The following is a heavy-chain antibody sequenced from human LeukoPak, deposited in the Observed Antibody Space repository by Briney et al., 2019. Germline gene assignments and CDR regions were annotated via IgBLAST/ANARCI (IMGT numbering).Heavy chain of an antibody. CDR1: GGSISSGDYY. D-gene: IGHD6-25*01. Sequence: SQTLSLTCTVSGGSISSGDYYWSWIRQPPGKGLEWIGYIYYSGSTYYNPSLKSRVTISVDTSKNQFSLKLSSVTAADTAIYYCARDQGGYRSGWNRGPTPSGDGFDIWGQGTMVTVSS. V-gene: IGHV4-30-4*01. J-gene: IGHJ3*02. CDR3: ARDQGGYRSGWNRGPTPSGDGFDI. CDR2: IYYSGST.